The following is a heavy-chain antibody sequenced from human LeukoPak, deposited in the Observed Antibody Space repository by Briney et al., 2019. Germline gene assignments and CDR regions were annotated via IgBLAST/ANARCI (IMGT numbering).Heavy chain of an antibody. Sequence: SETLSLTCTVSGGSISSGGYYWSWIRQHPGKRLEWIGYIYYSGSTDCNPSLKSRFTMSVDTSNNQFSLKLSSVTAADTAVYYCASADYDMAFDILGQGTMFTVSS. J-gene: IGHJ3*02. CDR1: GGSISSGGYY. V-gene: IGHV4-31*03. CDR2: IYYSGST. D-gene: IGHD3-9*01. CDR3: ASADYDMAFDI.